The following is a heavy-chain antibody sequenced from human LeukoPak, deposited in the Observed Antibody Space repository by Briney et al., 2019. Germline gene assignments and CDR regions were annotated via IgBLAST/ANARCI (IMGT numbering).Heavy chain of an antibody. CDR3: ARDLGTSIAVAGTFDY. CDR1: GYTFTSYY. D-gene: IGHD6-19*01. Sequence: ASVKVSCKASGYTFTSYYMHWVRQAPGQGLEWKGIINPSGGSTSYAQKFQGRVTMTRDTSTSTVYMELSSLRSEDTAVYYCARDLGTSIAVAGTFDYWGQGTLVTVSS. J-gene: IGHJ4*02. V-gene: IGHV1-46*01. CDR2: INPSGGST.